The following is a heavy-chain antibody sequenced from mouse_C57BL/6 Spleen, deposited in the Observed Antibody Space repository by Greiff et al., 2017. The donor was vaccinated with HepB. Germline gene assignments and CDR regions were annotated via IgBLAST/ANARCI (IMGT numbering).Heavy chain of an antibody. CDR2: ISSGGSYT. Sequence: EVQGVESGGDLVKPGGSLKLSCAASGFTFSSYGMSWVRQTPDKRLEWVATISSGGSYTYYPDSVKGRFTISRDNAKNTLYLQMSSLKSEDTAMYYCAREDGSSLAWFAYWGQGTLVTVSA. J-gene: IGHJ3*01. D-gene: IGHD1-1*01. CDR1: GFTFSSYG. CDR3: AREDGSSLAWFAY. V-gene: IGHV5-6*01.